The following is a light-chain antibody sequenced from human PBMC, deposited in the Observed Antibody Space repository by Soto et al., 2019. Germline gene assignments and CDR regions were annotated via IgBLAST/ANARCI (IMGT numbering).Light chain of an antibody. V-gene: IGKV3-20*01. CDR1: QSVTSNY. J-gene: IGKJ2*01. CDR3: QQYGRT. CDR2: AAS. Sequence: DIVLTQSPGTLSLSPGERATLSCRASQSVTSNYLAWYQQKPGQAPRLLIYAASSRATGIPDRFSGSGSGTDFTLTISRLEPEDFAVYYCQQYGRTFGQGTKLEI.